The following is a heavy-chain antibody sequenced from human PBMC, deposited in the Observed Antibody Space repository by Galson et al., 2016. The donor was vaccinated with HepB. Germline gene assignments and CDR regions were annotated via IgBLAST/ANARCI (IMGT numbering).Heavy chain of an antibody. CDR3: ARVFWPPHRDRYYYGMDV. D-gene: IGHD3-3*01. V-gene: IGHV5-51*01. Sequence: QSGAEVKQPGESLTISCTTSGYNFNTSWIGWVRQLPGTGPEWMRIIYPGDSDTGYSPSLQRQVTISADKSISTAYLNWSSRKASDTAMFYCARVFWPPHRDRYYYGMDVWGQGTTVTVSS. J-gene: IGHJ6*02. CDR1: GYNFNTSW. CDR2: IYPGDSDT.